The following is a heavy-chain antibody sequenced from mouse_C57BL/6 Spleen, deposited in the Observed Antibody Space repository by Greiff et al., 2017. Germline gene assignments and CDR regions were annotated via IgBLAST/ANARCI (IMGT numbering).Heavy chain of an antibody. CDR1: GFTFSDYG. CDR3: ARPTMNYAMDY. Sequence: EVMLVESGGGLVKPGGSLKLSCAASGFTFSDYGMHWVRQAPEKGLEWVAYISSGSSTIYYADTVKGRFTISRDNAKNTLFLQMTSLRSEDTAMYYCARPTMNYAMDYWGQGTSVTVSS. D-gene: IGHD2-10*01. J-gene: IGHJ4*01. CDR2: ISSGSSTI. V-gene: IGHV5-17*01.